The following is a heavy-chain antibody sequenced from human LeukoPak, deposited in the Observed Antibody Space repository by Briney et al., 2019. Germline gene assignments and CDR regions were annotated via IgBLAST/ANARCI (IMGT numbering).Heavy chain of an antibody. J-gene: IGHJ4*02. CDR1: GFTFSNSW. D-gene: IGHD2/OR15-2a*01. V-gene: IGHV3-74*01. Sequence: GGSLRLSCAASGFTFSNSWMHWVRQAPGKGLVWVSRINTDGSNIRYADAVKGRFTISRDNAKNTVYLQMISLRAEDTAVYYCVSFYETYWGRGTLVTVSS. CDR2: INTDGSNI. CDR3: VSFYETY.